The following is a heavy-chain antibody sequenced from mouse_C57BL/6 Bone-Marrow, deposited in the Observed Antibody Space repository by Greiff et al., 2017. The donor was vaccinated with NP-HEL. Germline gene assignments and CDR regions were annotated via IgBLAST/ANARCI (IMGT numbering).Heavy chain of an antibody. V-gene: IGHV1-81*01. J-gene: IGHJ3*01. Sequence: QVHVKQSGAELARPGASVKLSCKASGYTFTSYGISWVKQRTGQGLEWIGEIYPRSGNTYYNEKFKGKATLTADKSSSTAYMELRSLTSEDSAVYFCARAGSYRGFAYWGQGTLVTVSA. D-gene: IGHD2-12*01. CDR3: ARAGSYRGFAY. CDR2: IYPRSGNT. CDR1: GYTFTSYG.